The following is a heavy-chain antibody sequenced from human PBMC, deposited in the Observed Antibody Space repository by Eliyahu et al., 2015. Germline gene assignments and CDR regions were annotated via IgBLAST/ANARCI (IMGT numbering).Heavy chain of an antibody. J-gene: IGHJ4*02. CDR2: INGGGRST. D-gene: IGHD2-2*01. Sequence: WVSRINGGGRSTNYADSVKGRFTIARDNAKNTLFLQMNSLRAEDTAVYYCARGGCSDTSCLDYWGQGTLVSVSS. V-gene: IGHV3-74*01. CDR3: ARGGCSDTSCLDY.